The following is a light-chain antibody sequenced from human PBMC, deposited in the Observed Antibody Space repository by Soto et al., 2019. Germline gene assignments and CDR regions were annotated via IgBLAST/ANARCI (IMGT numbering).Light chain of an antibody. J-gene: IGKJ4*01. CDR2: TAS. Sequence: EIVLTQSPGTLSLSPGERATLSYRASQSVTSSYLAWYQQKPGQAPRLLIYTASSRATGIPDRFSGSGSGTDFTLTISRLEPEDSAVYYCQQYSTSPLTFGGGTKVDIK. V-gene: IGKV3-20*01. CDR3: QQYSTSPLT. CDR1: QSVTSSY.